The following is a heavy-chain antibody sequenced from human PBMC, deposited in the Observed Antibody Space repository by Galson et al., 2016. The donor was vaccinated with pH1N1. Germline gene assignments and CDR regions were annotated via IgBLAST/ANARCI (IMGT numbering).Heavy chain of an antibody. Sequence: PALVKPTQTLTLTCTVSGFSLANARMGVSWIRQPPGKALEWLAHIFSNAEKSYRQSLKSRLTISKDTPENQGILTLTNLDPVDTATYFCARITEYDYADYASFWYFDLWGPGTLVTVSS. CDR3: ARITEYDYADYASFWYFDL. CDR1: GFSLANARMG. J-gene: IGHJ2*01. D-gene: IGHD4-17*01. CDR2: IFSNAEK. V-gene: IGHV2-26*01.